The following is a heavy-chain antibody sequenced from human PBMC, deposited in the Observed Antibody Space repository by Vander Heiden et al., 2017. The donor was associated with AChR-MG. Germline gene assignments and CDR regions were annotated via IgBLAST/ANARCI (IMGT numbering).Heavy chain of an antibody. CDR2: ISYDGSNK. Sequence: QVQLVESGGGVVQPGRSLRLSCAASGFTFSSYAMHWVRQAPGKGLEWVAVISYDGSNKYYADSVKGRFTISRDNSKNTLYLQMNSLRAEDTAVYYCARDPVYSGFGHPDRNWFDPWGQGTLVTVSS. CDR3: ARDPVYSGFGHPDRNWFDP. D-gene: IGHD2-8*01. J-gene: IGHJ5*02. CDR1: GFTFSSYA. V-gene: IGHV3-30-3*01.